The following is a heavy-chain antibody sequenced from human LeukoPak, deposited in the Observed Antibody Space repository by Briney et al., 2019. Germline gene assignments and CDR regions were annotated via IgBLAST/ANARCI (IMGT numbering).Heavy chain of an antibody. J-gene: IGHJ4*02. CDR3: ARGGAYGGNSFDY. Sequence: GGSLRLSCAASGFTFSSYAMHWVRQAPGKGLEWVAVISYDGSNKYYADSVKGRFTISRDNSKNTRYLQMNSLRAEDTAVDYCARGGAYGGNSFDYWGQGTLVTVSS. D-gene: IGHD4-23*01. CDR1: GFTFSSYA. V-gene: IGHV3-30*04. CDR2: ISYDGSNK.